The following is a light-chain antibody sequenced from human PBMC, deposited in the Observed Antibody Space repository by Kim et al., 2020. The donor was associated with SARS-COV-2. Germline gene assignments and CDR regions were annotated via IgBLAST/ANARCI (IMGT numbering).Light chain of an antibody. Sequence: DIHMTQSPSTLSASVGDRVTITCRASQTIDTLLAWYQQKPGKSPKLLVYRASTLETGVPSRFSGSGSGTEFSLTISSLQPDDFATYYYQHYNAYPYTFGQGTKLEI. CDR1: QTIDTL. V-gene: IGKV1-5*01. CDR2: RAS. J-gene: IGKJ2*01. CDR3: QHYNAYPYT.